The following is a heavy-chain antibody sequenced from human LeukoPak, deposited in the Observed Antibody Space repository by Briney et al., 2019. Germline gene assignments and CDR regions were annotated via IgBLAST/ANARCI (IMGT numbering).Heavy chain of an antibody. CDR1: GFTFSSYA. V-gene: IGHV3-64*01. CDR3: ARGLVVGAPVDY. CDR2: ISSNGGST. Sequence: GGSLRLSCAASGFTFSSYAMHWVRQAPGKGLEYVSAISSNGGSTYYANSVKGRFTISRANSKNTLYLQMGSLRAEDMAVYYCARGLVVGAPVDYWGQGTLVTVSS. D-gene: IGHD1-26*01. J-gene: IGHJ4*02.